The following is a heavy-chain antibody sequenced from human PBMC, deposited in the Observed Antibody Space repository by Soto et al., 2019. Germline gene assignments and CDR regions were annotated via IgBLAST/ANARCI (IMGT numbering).Heavy chain of an antibody. CDR1: GFSLTTSGVG. J-gene: IGHJ4*02. Sequence: QITLKESGPTVVKPTETLTLTCTFSGFSLTTSGVGVGWVRQSPGKAPEWLALIYCDDDKRYSTSLNSRLIINKDNSKNQLVLQLPKLDPVVTPTYYCPQRVLRTTFSLVSTTAIYFDFWGPGTPVVVSS. CDR3: PQRVLRTTFSLVSTTAIYFDF. D-gene: IGHD3-3*01. V-gene: IGHV2-5*02. CDR2: IYCDDDK.